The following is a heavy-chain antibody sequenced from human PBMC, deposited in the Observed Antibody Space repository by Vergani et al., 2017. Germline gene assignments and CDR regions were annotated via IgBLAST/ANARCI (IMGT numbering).Heavy chain of an antibody. CDR2: INPSGGST. CDR1: GYTFTSYY. J-gene: IGHJ4*02. D-gene: IGHD3-22*01. V-gene: IGHV1-46*03. Sequence: QVQLVQSGAEVKKPGASVKVSCKASGYTFTSYYMHWVRHAPGQGLEWMGIINPSGGSTSYAQKYQGRVTMTRDTSTSPVYIELSSLRSEDTAVYYCTGAWYYDSIAYLAYWGQGTLGTVSP. CDR3: TGAWYYDSIAYLAY.